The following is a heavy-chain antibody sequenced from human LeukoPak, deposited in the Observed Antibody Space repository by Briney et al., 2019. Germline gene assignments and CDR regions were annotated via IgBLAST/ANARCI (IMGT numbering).Heavy chain of an antibody. D-gene: IGHD3-22*01. Sequence: SETLSLTCTVSGGSISSYYWSWIRQPPGKGLEWIGYIYYSGSTNYNPSLKRRVTISLNTSKNQFSLKLTSVTAADTAVYYCARSRYDSSGLYGGHYFDYLGQGTLVTVSS. CDR1: GGSISSYY. CDR2: IYYSGST. CDR3: ARSRYDSSGLYGGHYFDY. V-gene: IGHV4-59*01. J-gene: IGHJ4*02.